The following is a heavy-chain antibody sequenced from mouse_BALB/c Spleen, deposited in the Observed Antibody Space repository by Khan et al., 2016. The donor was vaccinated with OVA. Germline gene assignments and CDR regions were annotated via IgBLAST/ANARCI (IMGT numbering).Heavy chain of an antibody. Sequence: EVQLLESGPGLVKPSQSLSLTCTVTGYSITSDYVWNWIRQFPGNKLEWMGFISYSGNTNYNPSLKSRISITRDTSKNKFFLQLNSVTTEDTATXYCARVYGGDFDYWGQGTTLTVSS. V-gene: IGHV3-2*02. J-gene: IGHJ2*01. CDR3: ARVYGGDFDY. CDR2: ISYSGNT. D-gene: IGHD1-1*01. CDR1: GYSITSDYV.